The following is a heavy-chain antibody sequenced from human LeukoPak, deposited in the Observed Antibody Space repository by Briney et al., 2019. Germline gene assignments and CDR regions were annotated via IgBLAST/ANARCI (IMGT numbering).Heavy chain of an antibody. J-gene: IGHJ4*02. Sequence: ASVKVSCKPSGYTLTNYGISWVRQAPGQGLKWMGWISAYNGNTKYAQKPQGRVTMTTDTSTSTAYMELRSLRSDDRAVYYCARDPSGRYCNGGSCYSPYWGQGTLVTVSS. D-gene: IGHD2-15*01. V-gene: IGHV1-18*04. CDR1: GYTLTNYG. CDR3: ARDPSGRYCNGGSCYSPY. CDR2: ISAYNGNT.